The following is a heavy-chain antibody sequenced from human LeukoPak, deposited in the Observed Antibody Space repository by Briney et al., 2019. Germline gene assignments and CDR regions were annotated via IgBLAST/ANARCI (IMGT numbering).Heavy chain of an antibody. V-gene: IGHV1-69*04. CDR2: IIPILGIA. D-gene: IGHD6-19*01. CDR1: GGTFSSYA. J-gene: IGHJ5*02. Sequence: GSSVKVSFKASGGTFSSYAISWVRQAPGQGLEWMGRIIPILGIANYAQKFQGRVTITADKSTSTAYMELSSLRSEDTAVYYCASVLSGIAVAGSFDPWGQGTLVTVSS. CDR3: ASVLSGIAVAGSFDP.